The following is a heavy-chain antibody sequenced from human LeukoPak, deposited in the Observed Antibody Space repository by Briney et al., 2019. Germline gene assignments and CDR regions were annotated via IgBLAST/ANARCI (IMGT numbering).Heavy chain of an antibody. CDR1: GFTFSSYG. CDR2: IWYNGSNK. V-gene: IGHV3-33*01. CDR3: AVADGGMDV. Sequence: GRSLRLSCAASGFTFSSYGMHWVRQAPGKGLEWVAVIWYNGSNKYYADSVKGRFTISRDNSKNTLCLQMNSLRAEDTAVYYCAVADGGMDVWGQGTTVTVSS. J-gene: IGHJ6*02. D-gene: IGHD6-19*01.